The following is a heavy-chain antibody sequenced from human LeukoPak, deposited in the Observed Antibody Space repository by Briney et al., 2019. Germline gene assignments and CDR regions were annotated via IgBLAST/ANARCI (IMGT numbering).Heavy chain of an antibody. CDR2: ISGSGGST. CDR1: GFTFSSYA. Sequence: GGSLRLSCAASGFTFSSYAMSWVRQVPGKGLEWVSAISGSGGSTYYADSVKGRFTISRDNSKNTLYLQMNSLRAEDTAVYYCTTALSHYYDSSGYYTRFDPWGQGTLVTVSS. V-gene: IGHV3-23*01. D-gene: IGHD3-22*01. CDR3: TTALSHYYDSSGYYTRFDP. J-gene: IGHJ5*02.